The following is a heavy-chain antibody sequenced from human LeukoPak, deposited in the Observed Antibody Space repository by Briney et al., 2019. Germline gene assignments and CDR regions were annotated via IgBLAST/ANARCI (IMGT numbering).Heavy chain of an antibody. J-gene: IGHJ5*02. Sequence: GGSLRLSCAASGFTFSSYGMHWVRQAPGKGLEWVAVISYDGSNKYYADSVKGRFTISRDNSKNTLYLQMNSLRAEDTAVYYCARDLGDILTGYYIWSGRFDPWGQGTLVTVSS. D-gene: IGHD3-9*01. CDR3: ARDLGDILTGYYIWSGRFDP. CDR1: GFTFSSYG. CDR2: ISYDGSNK. V-gene: IGHV3-30*03.